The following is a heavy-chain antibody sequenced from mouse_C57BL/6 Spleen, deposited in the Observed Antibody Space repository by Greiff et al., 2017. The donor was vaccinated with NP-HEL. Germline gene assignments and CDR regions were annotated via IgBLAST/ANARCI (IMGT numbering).Heavy chain of an antibody. V-gene: IGHV5-9-1*02. CDR1: GFTFSSYA. J-gene: IGHJ2*01. Sequence: EVKLMESGEGLVKPGGSLKLSCAASGFTFSSYAMSWVRQTPEKRLEWVAYISSGGDYIYYADTVKGRFTISRDNARNTLYLQMSSLKSEDTAMYYCTRDYGNYFFDYWGQGTTLTVSS. CDR2: ISSGGDYI. CDR3: TRDYGNYFFDY. D-gene: IGHD2-1*01.